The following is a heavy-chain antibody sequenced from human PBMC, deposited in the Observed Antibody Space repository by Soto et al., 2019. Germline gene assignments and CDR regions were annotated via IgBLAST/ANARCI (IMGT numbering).Heavy chain of an antibody. V-gene: IGHV3-7*03. CDR3: AREEYCSSTSCLGAFDF. J-gene: IGHJ3*01. Sequence: GGSLRLSCAASGFTFSSYWMNWVRQAPGKGLEWAANIREDGSEKYYVDSVKGRFTISRDNAKKSLYLQMYSLRAEDTAVYYCAREEYCSSTSCLGAFDFWGQGTMVTVSS. D-gene: IGHD2-2*01. CDR1: GFTFSSYW. CDR2: IREDGSEK.